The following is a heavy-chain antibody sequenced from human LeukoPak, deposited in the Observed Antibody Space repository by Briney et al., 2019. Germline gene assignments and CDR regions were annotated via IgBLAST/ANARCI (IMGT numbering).Heavy chain of an antibody. D-gene: IGHD4-17*01. CDR1: GFTFSSYG. V-gene: IGHV3-33*01. CDR3: ARDGTYGDYVFDY. CDR2: IWYDGSNK. Sequence: GGSLRLSCAASGFTFSSYGMHWVRQAPGKGLEWVAVIWYDGSNKYYADSVKGRFTISRDNSKNTLYLQMNSLRAEGTAVYYCARDGTYGDYVFDYWGQGTLVTVSS. J-gene: IGHJ4*02.